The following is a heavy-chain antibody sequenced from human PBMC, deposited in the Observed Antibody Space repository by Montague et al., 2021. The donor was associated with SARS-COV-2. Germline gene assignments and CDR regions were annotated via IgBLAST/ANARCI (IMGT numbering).Heavy chain of an antibody. CDR2: VNQGGTT. J-gene: IGHJ3*02. Sequence: SETLSLTCAISGGSFSNYYWSWIRQPPGKGLEWIGEVNQGGTTIYNPSVKSGVTISEDTSKNQFYLRLNSATAADTAVYYCARGRRPVVVPGAVPAGRALDIWGQGTMATVSS. CDR3: ARGRRPVVVPGAVPAGRALDI. CDR1: GGSFSNYY. V-gene: IGHV4-34*01. D-gene: IGHD2-2*01.